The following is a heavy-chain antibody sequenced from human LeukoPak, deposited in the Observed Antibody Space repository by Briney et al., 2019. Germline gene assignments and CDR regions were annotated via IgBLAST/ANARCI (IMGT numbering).Heavy chain of an antibody. CDR1: GGSFSGYY. Sequence: SETLSLTCAVYGGSFSGYYWSWIRQPPGKGLEWIGEINHSGSTNYNPSLKSRVTISVDTSKNQFSLKLSSVTAADTAVYHCASFGRDYYYYYMDVWGKGTTVTVSS. J-gene: IGHJ6*03. D-gene: IGHD3-3*01. CDR3: ASFGRDYYYYYMDV. CDR2: INHSGST. V-gene: IGHV4-34*01.